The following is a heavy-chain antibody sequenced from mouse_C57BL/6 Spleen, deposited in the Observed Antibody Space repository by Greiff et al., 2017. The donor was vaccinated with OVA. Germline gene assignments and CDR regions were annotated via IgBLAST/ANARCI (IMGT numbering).Heavy chain of an antibody. Sequence: QVQLQQPGAELVKPGASVKMSCKASGYTFTSYWITWVKQGPGQGLEWIGEIYPGSGSTYYSEKFKSKATLTVDTYSSTAYMQLSSLTSEDSAVDYCASRYSKLYYFDYWGQGTTVTVSS. CDR2: IYPGSGST. CDR1: GYTFTSYW. J-gene: IGHJ2*01. D-gene: IGHD2-5*01. V-gene: IGHV1-55*01. CDR3: ASRYSKLYYFDY.